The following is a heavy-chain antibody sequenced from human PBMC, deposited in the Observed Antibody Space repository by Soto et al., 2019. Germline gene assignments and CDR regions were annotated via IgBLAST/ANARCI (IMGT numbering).Heavy chain of an antibody. CDR3: ARDYDFWSGNYYYYGMDV. V-gene: IGHV1-18*01. J-gene: IGHJ6*01. D-gene: IGHD3-3*01. CDR1: GYTFSSHG. CDR2: ISPTHGNT. Sequence: QVQLVQSGAEVQKPGASVKVSCKTSGYTFSSHGISWVRQAPGQGLEWMGWISPTHGNTNHAQKFQGRATMTTDTSTNTAYMELRSLRSDDTAVYYCARDYDFWSGNYYYYGMDVWGQGTTVTVSS.